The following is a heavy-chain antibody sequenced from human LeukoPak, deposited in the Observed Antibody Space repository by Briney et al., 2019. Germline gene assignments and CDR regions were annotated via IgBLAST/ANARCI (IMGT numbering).Heavy chain of an antibody. J-gene: IGHJ4*02. D-gene: IGHD6-6*01. V-gene: IGHV4-34*01. CDR2: INNSGTT. CDR1: GGSLSGYY. Sequence: SETLSLTCAVYGGSLSGYYWSWIRQPPGKGLEWMGEINNSGTTNYNASLKSRVIISVDTSKNQFSRELSSVTAADTAVYYCARDPRIAARPQRLYYFDYWGQGTLVTVSS. CDR3: ARDPRIAARPQRLYYFDY.